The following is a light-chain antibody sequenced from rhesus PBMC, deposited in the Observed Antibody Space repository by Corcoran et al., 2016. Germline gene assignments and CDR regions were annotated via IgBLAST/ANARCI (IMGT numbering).Light chain of an antibody. CDR3: QQPNSYPLT. V-gene: IGKV1-25*01. Sequence: DIQMTQSPSSLSASVGDTVTITCRASQGISSYLAWYQQKPGKAPKLLIYKASTLQSGVPSRFSGSGSGTDFTLTISSLQPEDFATYYCQQPNSYPLTFGGGTKVEIK. CDR2: KAS. CDR1: QGISSY. J-gene: IGKJ4*01.